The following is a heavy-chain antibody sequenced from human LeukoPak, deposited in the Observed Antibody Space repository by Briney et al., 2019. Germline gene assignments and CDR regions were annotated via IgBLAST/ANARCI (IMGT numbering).Heavy chain of an antibody. CDR1: GFTFSSYS. CDR3: ARDLDLNFDY. CDR2: ISSSSTI. Sequence: PGGSLRLSCAASGFTFSSYSMNWVRQAPGKGLEWVSYISSSSTIYYADSVKGRFTISRDNAKNSLYLQMNSLRAEDTAVYYCARDLDLNFDYWGQGTLVTVSS. V-gene: IGHV3-48*04. J-gene: IGHJ4*02.